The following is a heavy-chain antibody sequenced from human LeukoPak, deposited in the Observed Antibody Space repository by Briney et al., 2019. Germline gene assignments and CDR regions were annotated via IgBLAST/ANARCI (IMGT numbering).Heavy chain of an antibody. CDR3: ARAYCSGTSCYRGRNWFDP. CDR1: GGSISSTTYY. V-gene: IGHV4-39*01. D-gene: IGHD2-2*02. Sequence: SETLSLTCIVSGGSISSTTYYWGWIRQPPGKGLEWIGSIYYSGSTWYNPSLKSRVTVSADTSKNQFSLKLTSVTAADTAVYYCARAYCSGTSCYRGRNWFDPWGQGTLVTVSS. J-gene: IGHJ5*02. CDR2: IYYSGST.